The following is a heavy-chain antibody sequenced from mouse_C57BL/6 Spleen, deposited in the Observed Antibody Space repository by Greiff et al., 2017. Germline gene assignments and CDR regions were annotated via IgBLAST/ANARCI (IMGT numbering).Heavy chain of an antibody. CDR2: ISSGSSTI. Sequence: EVMLVESGGGLVKPGGSLKLSCAASGFTFSDYGMHWVRQAPEKGLEWVAYISSGSSTIYYADTVKGRFTISRDNAKNNLFLQMTSLRSEDTAMYYCAREERWLPLDYWGQGTTLTVSS. CDR1: GFTFSDYG. V-gene: IGHV5-17*01. CDR3: AREERWLPLDY. J-gene: IGHJ2*01. D-gene: IGHD2-3*01.